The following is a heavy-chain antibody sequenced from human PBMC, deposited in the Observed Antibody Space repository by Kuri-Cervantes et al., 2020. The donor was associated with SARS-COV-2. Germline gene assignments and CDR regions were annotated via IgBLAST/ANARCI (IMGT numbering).Heavy chain of an antibody. J-gene: IGHJ2*01. Sequence: GESLKISCAASGFTFNTYGMHWVRQAPGKGLEWVAVICYDGSNKYYADSVKGRFTISRDNSKNTLYLQMNSLRAEDMAVYYCARGGIAVAGQVWYFDLWGRGTLVTVSS. D-gene: IGHD6-19*01. CDR3: ARGGIAVAGQVWYFDL. CDR2: ICYDGSNK. CDR1: GFTFNTYG. V-gene: IGHV3-33*01.